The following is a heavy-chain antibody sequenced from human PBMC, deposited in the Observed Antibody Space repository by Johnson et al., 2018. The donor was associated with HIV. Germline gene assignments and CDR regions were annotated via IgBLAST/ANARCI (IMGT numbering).Heavy chain of an antibody. J-gene: IGHJ3*02. Sequence: QVQLVESGGGLVQPGRSLRLSCAASGFTFSSYAMHWVRQAPGKGLEWVALISYDGSNKYYVDSVKGRFTISRDNSKNTLYLQMNSLRAEDTAVYYCARDGEWELEDAFDIWGQGTMVTVSS. CDR2: ISYDGSNK. CDR1: GFTFSSYA. V-gene: IGHV3-30*04. D-gene: IGHD1-26*01. CDR3: ARDGEWELEDAFDI.